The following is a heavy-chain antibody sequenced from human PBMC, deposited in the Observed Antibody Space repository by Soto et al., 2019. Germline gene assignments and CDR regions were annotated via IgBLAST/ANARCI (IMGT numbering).Heavy chain of an antibody. CDR1: GCSISSGGYS. CDR3: ARGAPVVXDY. V-gene: IGHV4-30-2*01. D-gene: IGHD2-15*01. Sequence: PSETLSLTCAVSGCSISSGGYSWSWIRQPPGKGLEWIGYIYHSGSTYYNPSLKSRVTISVDRSKNQFSLKLSSVTAADTAVYYCARGAPVVXDYWGQGTLVTVSS. J-gene: IGHJ4*02. CDR2: IYHSGST.